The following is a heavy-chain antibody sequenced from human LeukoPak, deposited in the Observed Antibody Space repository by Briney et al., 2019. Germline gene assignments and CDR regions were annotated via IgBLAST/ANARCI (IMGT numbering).Heavy chain of an antibody. D-gene: IGHD6-13*01. V-gene: IGHV1-18*01. CDR2: ISAYNGNT. J-gene: IGHJ4*02. CDR3: ARDLPLYSSSWSPSDY. Sequence: ASVKVSCKASGYTFTSYGISWVRQAPGQGLEWMGWISAYNGNTNYAQKLQGRVTMTTDTSTSTAYMELRSLRSDDTAVYYCARDLPLYSSSWSPSDYWGQGTLATVSS. CDR1: GYTFTSYG.